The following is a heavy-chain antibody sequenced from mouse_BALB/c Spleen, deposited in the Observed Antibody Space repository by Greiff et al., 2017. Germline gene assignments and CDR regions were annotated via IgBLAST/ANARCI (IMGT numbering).Heavy chain of an antibody. D-gene: IGHD2-3*01. Sequence: VQLKESGPGLVAPSQSLSITCTVSGFSLTSYGVHWVRQPPGKGLEWLGVIWAGGSTNYNSALMSRLSISKDNSKSQVFLKMNSLQTDDTAMYYCARDDGYYPLAYWGQGTLVTVSA. J-gene: IGHJ3*01. V-gene: IGHV2-9*02. CDR2: IWAGGST. CDR1: GFSLTSYG. CDR3: ARDDGYYPLAY.